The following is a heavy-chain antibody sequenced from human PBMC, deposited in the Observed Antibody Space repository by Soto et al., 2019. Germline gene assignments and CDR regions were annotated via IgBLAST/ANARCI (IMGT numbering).Heavy chain of an antibody. V-gene: IGHV1-2*02. CDR2: ISPDHSGT. J-gene: IGHJ4*02. CDR1: GYRFTGYY. D-gene: IGHD1-26*01. CDR3: ARGHLVMVGSNPGLDS. Sequence: QVQLVQSGAELKQPGASVKVSCKTSGYRFTGYYIHWVRQAPGQGLEWMGWISPDHSGTNLAQKFLGRVTMTFDTSTTTVYMELTGLTTDDTAFYFCARGHLVMVGSNPGLDSWGQGTQVLVSP.